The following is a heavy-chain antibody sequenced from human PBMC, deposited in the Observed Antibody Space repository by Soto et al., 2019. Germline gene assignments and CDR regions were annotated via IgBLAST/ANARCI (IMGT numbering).Heavy chain of an antibody. CDR1: GFTFSDYY. V-gene: IGHV3-11*06. J-gene: IGHJ4*02. Sequence: GGSLRLSCAASGFTFSDYYMSWIRQAPGKGLEWVSYISSSSSYTNYADSVKGRFTISRDNAKNSLYLQMNSLRAEDTAVYYCARHLRDGYNYRMIDYWGQGTLVTVSS. D-gene: IGHD5-12*01. CDR3: ARHLRDGYNYRMIDY. CDR2: ISSSSSYT.